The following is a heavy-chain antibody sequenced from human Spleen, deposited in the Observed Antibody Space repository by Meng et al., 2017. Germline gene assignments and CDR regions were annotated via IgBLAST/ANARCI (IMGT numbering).Heavy chain of an antibody. Sequence: QVQLQQWGAGLLKPSETLPLTCVVSGGSFSDYYWSWTRQPPGKGLEWIGEINHRGNTNYNSFLESRVTISVDTSQNSLSLKLSSVTAADSAVYYCARGPTTVAHDFDYWGQGTLVTVSS. CDR1: GGSFSDYY. J-gene: IGHJ4*02. CDR3: ARGPTTVAHDFDY. D-gene: IGHD4-11*01. V-gene: IGHV4-34*01. CDR2: INHRGNT.